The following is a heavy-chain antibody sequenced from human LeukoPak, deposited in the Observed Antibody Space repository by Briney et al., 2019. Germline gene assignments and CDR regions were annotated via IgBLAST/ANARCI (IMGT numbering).Heavy chain of an antibody. CDR1: GYSLTELS. CDR2: FDPDDGET. Sequence: ASVKLSCKVSGYSLTELSMHWVRQAPGKGLEWMGGFDPDDGETPLFAQKFQGRVSMTEDTSTDTAYMELSSLSSEDTAVYYCATGTIYCSSCSGDYWGQGTLVTVSS. CDR3: ATGTIYCSSCSGDY. V-gene: IGHV1-24*01. J-gene: IGHJ4*02. D-gene: IGHD2-2*01.